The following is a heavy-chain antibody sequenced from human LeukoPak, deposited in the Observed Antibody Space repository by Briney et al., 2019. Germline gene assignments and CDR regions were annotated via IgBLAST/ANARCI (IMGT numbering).Heavy chain of an antibody. CDR3: AAKPYNYGSFDY. CDR1: GFTLLNSA. CDR2: IVVGSDNT. J-gene: IGHJ4*02. Sequence: SVKVSFTASGFTLLNSAVQWVRQARGQRLEWIGWIVVGSDNTNYAQKFQERVTITSDMSTSTAYMELSGLRSEDTAVYYCAAKPYNYGSFDYWGQGTLVTVSS. D-gene: IGHD5-18*01. V-gene: IGHV1-58*01.